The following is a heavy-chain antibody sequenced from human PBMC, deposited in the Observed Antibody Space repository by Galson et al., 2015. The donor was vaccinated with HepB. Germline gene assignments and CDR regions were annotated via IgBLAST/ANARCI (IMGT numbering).Heavy chain of an antibody. CDR1: GGTFSSYA. CDR2: IIPILGIT. CDR3: ARVAPEGAFDI. J-gene: IGHJ3*02. V-gene: IGHV1-69*10. D-gene: IGHD2-15*01. Sequence: SVKVSCKASGGTFSSYAISWVRQAPGQGLEWMGGIIPILGITSYAQKFQGRVTITADKSTSTAYMELSSLRSEDTAVYYCARVAPEGAFDIWGQGTMVTVSS.